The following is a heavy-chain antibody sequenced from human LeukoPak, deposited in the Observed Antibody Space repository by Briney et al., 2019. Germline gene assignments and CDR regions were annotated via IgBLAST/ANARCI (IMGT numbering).Heavy chain of an antibody. CDR1: GYTFTSYC. Sequence: ASVKVSCKASGYTFTSYCISWVRHAPGQGLEWMGWISAYNGNTNYAQKLQGRVTMTTDTSTSTAYMELRSLRSDDTAVYYCARSTGDLGYCSSTSCYLPYNWFDPWGQGTLVTVSS. D-gene: IGHD2-2*01. J-gene: IGHJ5*02. CDR3: ARSTGDLGYCSSTSCYLPYNWFDP. CDR2: ISAYNGNT. V-gene: IGHV1-18*04.